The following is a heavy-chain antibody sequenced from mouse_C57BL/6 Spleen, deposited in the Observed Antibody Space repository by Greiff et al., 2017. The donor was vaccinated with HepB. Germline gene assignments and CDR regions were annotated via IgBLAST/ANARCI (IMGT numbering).Heavy chain of an antibody. Sequence: DVKLVESGPGLAKPSQTLSLTCSVTGYSITSDYWNWIRKFPGNKLEYMGYISYSGSTYYNPSLKSRISITRDTSKNQYYLQLNSVTTEDTATYYCARSPYYYGSKEGYFDVWGTGTTVTVSS. J-gene: IGHJ1*03. V-gene: IGHV3-8*01. CDR1: GYSITSDY. CDR2: ISYSGST. CDR3: ARSPYYYGSKEGYFDV. D-gene: IGHD1-1*01.